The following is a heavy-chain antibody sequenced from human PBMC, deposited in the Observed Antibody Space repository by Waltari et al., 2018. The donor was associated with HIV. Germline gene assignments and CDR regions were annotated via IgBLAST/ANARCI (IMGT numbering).Heavy chain of an antibody. CDR1: GFTFSSYA. CDR3: AKDIRRIAARRLDYYYYGMDV. CDR2: ISGSGGST. V-gene: IGHV3-23*01. J-gene: IGHJ6*02. Sequence: EVQLLESGGGLVQPGGSLRLSCAASGFTFSSYAMSWVRQAPGKGLEWVSAISGSGGSTYYADSVKGRFTISRDNSKNTLYLQMNSLRAEDTAVYYCAKDIRRIAARRLDYYYYGMDVWGQGTTVTVSS. D-gene: IGHD6-6*01.